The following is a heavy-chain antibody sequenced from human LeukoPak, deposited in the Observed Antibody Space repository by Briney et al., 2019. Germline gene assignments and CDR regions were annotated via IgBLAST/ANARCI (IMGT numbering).Heavy chain of an antibody. J-gene: IGHJ4*02. CDR2: INPNSGGT. CDR3: ARDHYDISEYVTY. CDR1: GYTFTGYY. V-gene: IGHV1-2*02. Sequence: ASVKVSCKASGYTFTGYYMHWVRQAPGQGLEWMGWINPNSGGTNYAQKFQGRVTMTRDTSISTAYMELRSLRSDDTAVYYCARDHYDISEYVTYWGQGTLVTVSS. D-gene: IGHD3-22*01.